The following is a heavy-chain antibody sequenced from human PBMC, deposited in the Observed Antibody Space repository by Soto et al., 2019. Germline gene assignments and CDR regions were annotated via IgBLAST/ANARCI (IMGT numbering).Heavy chain of an antibody. CDR2: VNPSGGHT. CDR3: ARGGHVVVVTAALDY. D-gene: IGHD2-21*02. Sequence: QVQLVQSGAEVKKPGASVKVSCKASGDTFTDYYIHWVRQAPGQGLEWMGTVNPSGGHTTYAQHFLGRMTMTRDTSTSTLYMELSSLTSEDTAIYYCARGGHVVVVTAALDYWSQGTLVTVSS. CDR1: GDTFTDYY. V-gene: IGHV1-46*01. J-gene: IGHJ4*02.